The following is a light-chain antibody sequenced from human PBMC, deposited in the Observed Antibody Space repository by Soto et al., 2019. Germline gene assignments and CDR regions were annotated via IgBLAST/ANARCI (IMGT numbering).Light chain of an antibody. CDR2: AAS. J-gene: IGKJ5*01. V-gene: IGKV1-39*01. CDR1: QSLSNY. Sequence: DIPMTQSPFSLSASIGDRVTIPCRASQSLSNYLNWYHQKPGKAPDLLIYAASSLKSGVPSRFSSSGCDTHFTLTTTGLQPADVATSNSHQHYRIHLTFGQGTRLEIK. CDR3: HQHYRIHLT.